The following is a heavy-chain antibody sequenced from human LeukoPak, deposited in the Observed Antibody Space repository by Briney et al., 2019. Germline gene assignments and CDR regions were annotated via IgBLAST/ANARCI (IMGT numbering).Heavy chain of an antibody. CDR2: ISGSGGST. D-gene: IGHD2-15*01. J-gene: IGHJ5*02. V-gene: IGHV3-23*01. CDR1: GFTFSSYG. CDR3: AKHLPCSGGSCFLATGFDP. Sequence: GGSLRLSCAASGFTFSSYGMSWVRQAPGKGLEWVSAISGSGGSTYYADSVKGRFTISRAKNTLYLQMNSLRAEDTAVYYCAKHLPCSGGSCFLATGFDPWGQGTLVTVSS.